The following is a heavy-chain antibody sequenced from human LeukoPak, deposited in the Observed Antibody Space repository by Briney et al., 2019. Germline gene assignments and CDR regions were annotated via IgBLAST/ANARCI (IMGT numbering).Heavy chain of an antibody. CDR2: ITTFSGYI. CDR3: AREGRGTPTEAFDI. D-gene: IGHD3-16*01. J-gene: IGHJ3*02. Sequence: GGSLRLSCAASGFTFSTYTMNWVRQAPGKGLEWVSSITTFSGYIYYADSVKGRFSISTNNAKNSLYLQMDSLRAEDTAVYYCAREGRGTPTEAFDIWGQGTVVTVSS. CDR1: GFTFSTYT. V-gene: IGHV3-21*01.